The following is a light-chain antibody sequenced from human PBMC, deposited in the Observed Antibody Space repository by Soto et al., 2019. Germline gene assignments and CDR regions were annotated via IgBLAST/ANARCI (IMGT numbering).Light chain of an antibody. CDR3: QQYGSSGT. Sequence: IVLTQSPGTLSLSPGERATLSCRASQSVSNNYLAWYQQKPRQAPRLLIYGASNRATAIPDRFSGGGSGTDFTLTISRLEPEDVAVYYCQQYGSSGTFGEGTKVEIK. J-gene: IGKJ1*01. V-gene: IGKV3-20*01. CDR2: GAS. CDR1: QSVSNNY.